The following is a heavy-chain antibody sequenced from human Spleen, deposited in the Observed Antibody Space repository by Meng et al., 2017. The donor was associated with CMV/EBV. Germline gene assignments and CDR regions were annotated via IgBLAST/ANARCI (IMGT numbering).Heavy chain of an antibody. CDR3: TGSTPTYCGGDCYSAGWFDP. Sequence: GESLKISCAASGFNFSGSAMHWVRQASGKGLEWVGRIRSKGNNYATTYAASVRGRFTFSRDDSKNTAYLQMNSLKTEDTAVYYCTGSTPTYCGGDCYSAGWFDPWGQGTLVTVSS. D-gene: IGHD2-21*01. J-gene: IGHJ5*02. CDR1: GFNFSGSA. V-gene: IGHV3-73*01. CDR2: IRSKGNNYAT.